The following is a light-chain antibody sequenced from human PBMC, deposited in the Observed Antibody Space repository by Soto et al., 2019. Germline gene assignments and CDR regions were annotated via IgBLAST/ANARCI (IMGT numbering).Light chain of an antibody. CDR1: QGINTY. J-gene: IGKJ2*03. CDR2: PAS. CDR3: QHLRAYPFS. V-gene: IGKV1-9*01. Sequence: SPSFLSASVGDRVTVSCLASQGINTYLAWFQQKPGKVPQLLVYPASTLQDGVPSRFSGRGSGTEFTLTINNLQPEDFATYYCQHLRAYPFSFGQGTKVDIK.